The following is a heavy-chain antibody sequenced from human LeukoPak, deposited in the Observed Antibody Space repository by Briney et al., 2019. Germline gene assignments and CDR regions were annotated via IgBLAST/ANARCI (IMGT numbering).Heavy chain of an antibody. Sequence: GGSLRLSCAASGFTFSNHWMSWVRQAPGKGLEWVANIKQDESKRYYADSVKGRFTISRDNAKSSLYLQINSLRAEDTAVYYCAREASLYCSGNDCYWAFDRWGQGTLVTVSS. CDR2: IKQDESKR. J-gene: IGHJ5*02. V-gene: IGHV3-7*01. D-gene: IGHD2-21*02. CDR3: AREASLYCSGNDCYWAFDR. CDR1: GFTFSNHW.